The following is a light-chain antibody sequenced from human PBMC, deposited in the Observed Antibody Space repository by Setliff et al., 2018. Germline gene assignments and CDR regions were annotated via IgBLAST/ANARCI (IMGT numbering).Light chain of an antibody. J-gene: IGLJ3*02. CDR1: SSDIGAYEY. CDR3: SSYTTTGTRV. Sequence: QSALPQPASVSGSPGQSITISCTGTSSDIGAYEYVSWYQQHAGKAPKLMISDVSHRPSGVSDRFSGSKSGNTASLTISWLQAEDEADYFCSSYTTTGTRVFGGGTKVTV. V-gene: IGLV2-14*03. CDR2: DVS.